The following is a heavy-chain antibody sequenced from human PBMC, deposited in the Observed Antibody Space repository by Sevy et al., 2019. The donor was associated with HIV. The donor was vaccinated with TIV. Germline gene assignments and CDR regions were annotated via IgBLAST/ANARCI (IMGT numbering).Heavy chain of an antibody. CDR2: ISSSGSTI. Sequence: GESLKISCAASGFTFSDYYMSWIRQAPGKGLEWVSYISSSGSTIYYEDSVKGRFTISRANAKTSRYLQMNSLRAEDTAVYYCAGDCGRGYSTGYNGFDPWGQGTLVTVSS. CDR1: GFTFSDYY. CDR3: AGDCGRGYSTGYNGFDP. V-gene: IGHV3-11*01. J-gene: IGHJ5*02. D-gene: IGHD3-3*01.